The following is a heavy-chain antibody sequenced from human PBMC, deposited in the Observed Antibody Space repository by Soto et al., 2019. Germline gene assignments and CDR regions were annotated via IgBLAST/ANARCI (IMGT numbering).Heavy chain of an antibody. D-gene: IGHD2-21*02. CDR1: GDTFSSYT. Sequence: QVQLVQSGAELKKPGSSVKVSCRSGGDTFSSYTVSWVRQAPGQGLEWMGRVIPVLGVTNYARKFQGRVSITAEKSTSTAYLELGSLTSEDRGVYYCARRRYCGADCDSRYNYGMHSWGQGTTVTVSS. J-gene: IGHJ6*02. CDR3: ARRRYCGADCDSRYNYGMHS. V-gene: IGHV1-69*02. CDR2: VIPVLGVT.